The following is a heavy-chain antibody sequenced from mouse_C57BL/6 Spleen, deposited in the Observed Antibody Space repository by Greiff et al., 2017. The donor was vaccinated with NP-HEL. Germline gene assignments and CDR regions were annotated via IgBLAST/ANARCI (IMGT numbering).Heavy chain of an antibody. CDR3: AREGIYYGSSYRYFDV. J-gene: IGHJ1*03. CDR1: GYTFTSYW. Sequence: QVQLQQPGTELVKPGASVKMSCKASGYTFTSYWITWVKQRPGQGLEWIGDIYPGSGSTNYNEKFKSKATLTVDTSSSTAYMQLSSLTSEDSAVYYCAREGIYYGSSYRYFDVWGTGTTVTVSS. CDR2: IYPGSGST. D-gene: IGHD1-1*01. V-gene: IGHV1-55*01.